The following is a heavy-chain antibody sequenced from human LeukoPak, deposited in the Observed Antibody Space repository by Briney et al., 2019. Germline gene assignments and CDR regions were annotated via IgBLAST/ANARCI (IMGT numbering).Heavy chain of an antibody. CDR3: ARDSVELERRNWFDP. CDR2: INPSGRSA. J-gene: IGHJ5*02. Sequence: ASVKASCKASPYTFNKYYIHWVRQAPGQGLEWMGVINPSGRSASYAQRFQGRVTMTRDTSASTVYMDLSSLTSDDTAVYYCARDSVELERRNWFDPWGQGTLVTVSS. CDR1: PYTFNKYY. D-gene: IGHD1-1*01. V-gene: IGHV1-46*02.